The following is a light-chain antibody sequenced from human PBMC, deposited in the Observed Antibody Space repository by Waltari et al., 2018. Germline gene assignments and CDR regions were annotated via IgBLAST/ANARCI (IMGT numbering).Light chain of an antibody. Sequence: DIQMTQSTSTLSASVGDRVTITCRASQSVKNNLAWYQQKPGKAPKVLIHKASRLESGVPSRFSGSGYGTEFTLTISSLQPDDFATYYCQEYDTLPVTSGGGTKVEIK. CDR1: QSVKNN. J-gene: IGKJ4*01. CDR3: QEYDTLPVT. CDR2: KAS. V-gene: IGKV1-5*03.